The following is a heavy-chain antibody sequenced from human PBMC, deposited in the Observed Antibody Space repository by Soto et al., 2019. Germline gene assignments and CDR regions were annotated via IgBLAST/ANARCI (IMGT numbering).Heavy chain of an antibody. V-gene: IGHV1-2*04. CDR2: INPNSGGT. CDR3: ARGYCSSTSCHFDY. CDR1: GYTFTGQY. J-gene: IGHJ4*02. D-gene: IGHD2-2*01. Sequence: QVQLVQSGAEVKKPGASMKVSCKASGYTFTGQYIHWVRQAPGQGLEWMGWINPNSGGTNYAQKFQGWVTMTRDTSISTAYMELSRLRYDDTAVYYCARGYCSSTSCHFDYWGQGTLVTVSS.